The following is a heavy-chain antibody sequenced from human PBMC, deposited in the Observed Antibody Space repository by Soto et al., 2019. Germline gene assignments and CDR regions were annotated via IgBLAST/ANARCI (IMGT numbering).Heavy chain of an antibody. V-gene: IGHV1-18*01. CDR1: GYTFTSYG. CDR2: ISAYNGNT. D-gene: IGHD3-3*01. J-gene: IGHJ5*02. CDR3: ARGLSSSYYDFWSGYRSHWFDP. Sequence: ASVKVSCKASGYTFTSYGISWVRQAPGQGLEWMGWISAYNGNTNYAQKLQGRVTMTTDTSTSTAYMELRSLRSDDTAVYYCARGLSSSYYDFWSGYRSHWFDPWGRG.